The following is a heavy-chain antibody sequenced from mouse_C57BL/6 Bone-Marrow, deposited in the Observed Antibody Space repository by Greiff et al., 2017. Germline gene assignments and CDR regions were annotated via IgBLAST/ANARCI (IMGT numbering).Heavy chain of an antibody. J-gene: IGHJ2*01. CDR1: GYTFTDYE. Sequence: VQLQQSGAELVRPGASVTLSCKASGYTFTDYEMHWVKQTPVHGLEWIGAIDPETGGTAYNQKFKGKAILTADKSSSTAYMELRSLTSEDSAVYYCTRKRGQRQMDYWGQGTTLTVSS. CDR2: IDPETGGT. V-gene: IGHV1-15*01. D-gene: IGHD3-3*01. CDR3: TRKRGQRQMDY.